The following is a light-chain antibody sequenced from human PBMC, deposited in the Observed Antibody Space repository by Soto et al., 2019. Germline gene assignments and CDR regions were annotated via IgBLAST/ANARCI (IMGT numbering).Light chain of an antibody. CDR3: GAWDTSLRAVV. CDR2: DNY. J-gene: IGLJ2*01. Sequence: QSVLTQPPSVSAAPGQKVIISCSGTSSNIGKNYVFWYQQFPGTAPKLLIYDNYKRPSGIPDRFSVAKSGASATLAITWLHTGDEADYYCGAWDTSLRAVVFGGGTKLTVL. CDR1: SSNIGKNY. V-gene: IGLV1-51*01.